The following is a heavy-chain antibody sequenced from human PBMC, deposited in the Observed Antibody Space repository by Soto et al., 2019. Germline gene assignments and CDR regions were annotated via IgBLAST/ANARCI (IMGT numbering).Heavy chain of an antibody. CDR1: GCSSNNYH. J-gene: IGHJ4*02. Sequence: SETLSLTCTVSGCSSNNYHRILIRHPQGKGLEWIGYIFYNGDTNYSPSLKSRVTISVDTSNNQFSLKLNSVTAADTAVYYCARLSKYTSGWSTFDYWGRGTLVTVSS. D-gene: IGHD6-19*01. CDR3: ARLSKYTSGWSTFDY. CDR2: IFYNGDT. V-gene: IGHV4-59*01.